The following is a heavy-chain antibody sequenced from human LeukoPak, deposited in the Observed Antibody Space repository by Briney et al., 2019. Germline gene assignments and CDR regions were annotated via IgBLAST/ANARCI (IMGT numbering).Heavy chain of an antibody. D-gene: IGHD5-12*01. CDR1: GFTFSSYW. Sequence: GGSLRLSCAASGFTFSSYWMHWVRQAPGKGLVWVSRINSDGSSTSYADSVKGRFTISRDNAKNTLYLQMNSLRAEDTAVYYCARGTGYAVFDIWGQGTVVTVSS. J-gene: IGHJ3*02. CDR3: ARGTGYAVFDI. CDR2: INSDGSST. V-gene: IGHV3-74*01.